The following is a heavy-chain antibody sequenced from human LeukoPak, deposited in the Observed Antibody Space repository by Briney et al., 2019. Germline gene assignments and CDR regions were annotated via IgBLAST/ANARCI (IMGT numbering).Heavy chain of an antibody. Sequence: GRSLRLSCAASGFTFSSYGMHWVRQAPGKGLEWVAVISYDGSNKYYADSVKGRFTISRDNSKNTLYLQMNSLRAEDTAVYYCAKDWDASFDYWGQGTLVTVSS. CDR3: AKDWDASFDY. CDR1: GFTFSSYG. CDR2: ISYDGSNK. D-gene: IGHD1-26*01. V-gene: IGHV3-30*18. J-gene: IGHJ4*02.